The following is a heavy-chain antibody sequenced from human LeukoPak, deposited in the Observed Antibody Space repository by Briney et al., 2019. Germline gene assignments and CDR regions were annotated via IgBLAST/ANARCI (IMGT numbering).Heavy chain of an antibody. J-gene: IGHJ4*02. V-gene: IGHV3-23*01. CDR3: ATSGSYPYYFDY. Sequence: PGGSLRLSCAASGFTFSSYAMSWVRQAPGKGLEWVSAISGSGGSTYYADSVKGRFSISRDNSKNTLYLQMNSLRAEDTAVYYCATSGSYPYYFDYWGQGTLVTVSS. CDR1: GFTFSSYA. CDR2: ISGSGGST. D-gene: IGHD1-26*01.